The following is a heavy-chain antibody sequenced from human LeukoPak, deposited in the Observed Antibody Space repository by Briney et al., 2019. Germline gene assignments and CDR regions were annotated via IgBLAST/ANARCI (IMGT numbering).Heavy chain of an antibody. Sequence: HSGGSLRLSCAASGFTFSSYAMSWVRQAPGKGLEWVSAISGSGDKTYYADSVKGRFTISRDNSRFTVHLQMNSLRGEDTAVYYCAKPVTYYYDSSGYYYDYWGQGTLVTVSS. CDR1: GFTFSSYA. CDR3: AKPVTYYYDSSGYYYDY. J-gene: IGHJ4*02. CDR2: ISGSGDKT. V-gene: IGHV3-23*01. D-gene: IGHD3-22*01.